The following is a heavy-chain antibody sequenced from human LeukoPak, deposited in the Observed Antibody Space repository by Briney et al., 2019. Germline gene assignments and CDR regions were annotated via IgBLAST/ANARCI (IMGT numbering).Heavy chain of an antibody. CDR3: AKGGLGCSSTSCFDY. J-gene: IGHJ4*02. D-gene: IGHD2-2*01. Sequence: GGSLRLSCAVSGFTYSSYAMSWVRQAPGKGLEWVSSISGSGGSTYYADSVKGRFTISRDNSKNTLNLQMNSLRAEDTAVYYCAKGGLGCSSTSCFDYWGQGTLVTVSS. V-gene: IGHV3-23*01. CDR1: GFTYSSYA. CDR2: ISGSGGST.